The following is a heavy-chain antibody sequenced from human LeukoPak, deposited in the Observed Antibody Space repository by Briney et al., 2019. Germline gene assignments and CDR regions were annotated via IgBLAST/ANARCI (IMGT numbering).Heavy chain of an antibody. CDR2: IYPGDSDT. V-gene: IGHV5-51*01. Sequence: GESLKISWKGSGYSFTSYWIGWVRQMPGKGLEWMGIIYPGDSDTRYSPSFQGQVTISADKSISTAYLQWSSLKASDTAMYYCASRIRDGYNWMPARSPYYFDYWGQGTLVTVSS. CDR3: ASRIRDGYNWMPARSPYYFDY. CDR1: GYSFTSYW. J-gene: IGHJ4*02. D-gene: IGHD5-24*01.